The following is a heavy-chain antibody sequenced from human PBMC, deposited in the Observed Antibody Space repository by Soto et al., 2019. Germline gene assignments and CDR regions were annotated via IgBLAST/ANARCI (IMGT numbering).Heavy chain of an antibody. CDR1: GGSFSGYF. J-gene: IGHJ2*01. D-gene: IGHD6-13*01. CDR3: ARGLIVAAAGKKRSWYLDP. V-gene: IGHV4-34*01. Sequence: QVHLQQWGAGLLKPSETLSLTCGVNGGSFSGYFWSWIRQPPGKGLEWIGEINRSGATNYNPSLKSRISLSVDASKNQISLNLSSVTAAGTAVYYCARGLIVAAAGKKRSWYLDPWGRGTLVTVSS. CDR2: INRSGAT.